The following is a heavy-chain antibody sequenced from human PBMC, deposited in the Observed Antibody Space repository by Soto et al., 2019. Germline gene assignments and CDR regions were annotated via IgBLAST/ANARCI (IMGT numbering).Heavy chain of an antibody. CDR3: AKSKGYSSSFGD. J-gene: IGHJ4*02. D-gene: IGHD6-6*01. CDR1: GYTFSSYA. Sequence: ELQLLESGGGLVQPGGSLRLSCAASGYTFSSYAMSWVRQAPGKGLEWVSAISGSGGSTYYADSVKGRFTISRDNSKNTLYLQMNSLRAEDTAVYYCAKSKGYSSSFGDWGQGTLVTVSS. V-gene: IGHV3-23*01. CDR2: ISGSGGST.